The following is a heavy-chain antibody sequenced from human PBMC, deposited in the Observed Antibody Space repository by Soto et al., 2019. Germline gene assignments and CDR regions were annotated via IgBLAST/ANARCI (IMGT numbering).Heavy chain of an antibody. J-gene: IGHJ4*02. CDR1: GFSLSNSG. D-gene: IGHD5-12*01. Sequence: PGGSLRLSCLASGFSLSNSGMFWVRQAPGKGLEWISYISRSHSAIYYADSVKGRFTMSRDNAKNSIFLQMNSLTDEDRAVYYCATEGQNGYIPYYIETCGQGVPVTVSS. CDR2: ISRSHSAI. V-gene: IGHV3-48*02. CDR3: ATEGQNGYIPYYIET.